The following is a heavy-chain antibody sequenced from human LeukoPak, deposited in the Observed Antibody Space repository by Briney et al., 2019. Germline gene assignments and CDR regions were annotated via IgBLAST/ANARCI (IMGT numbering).Heavy chain of an antibody. CDR2: IRFDGTNK. V-gene: IGHV3-30*02. Sequence: GGSLRLSCAASGFTFSSYGMHWVRQAPGKGLEWVTVIRFDGTNKYYADSVKGRFTISRDNSKNTVYPQMNSLRAEDTAVYYCAKHGLPLVVISAPLDYWGQGTLVTVAS. CDR3: AKHGLPLVVISAPLDY. CDR1: GFTFSSYG. J-gene: IGHJ4*02. D-gene: IGHD2-15*01.